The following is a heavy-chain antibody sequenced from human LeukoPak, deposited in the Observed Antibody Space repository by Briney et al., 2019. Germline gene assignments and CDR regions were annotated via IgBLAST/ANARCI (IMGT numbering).Heavy chain of an antibody. CDR1: GFTLSSCG. Sequence: PGGSLRLSCAVPGFTLSSCGMHWVRQAPGKGLEWLAGISHDGGNKYYADSVKGRFTISRDNSQNTLDLQMNSLRAEDTALYYCAKETMVTLGSYFHYWGQGTQVTVSS. J-gene: IGHJ4*02. CDR3: AKETMVTLGSYFHY. V-gene: IGHV3-30*02. CDR2: ISHDGGNK. D-gene: IGHD4-23*01.